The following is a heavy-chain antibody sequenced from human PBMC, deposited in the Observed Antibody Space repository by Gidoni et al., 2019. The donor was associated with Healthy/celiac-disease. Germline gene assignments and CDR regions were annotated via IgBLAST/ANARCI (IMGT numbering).Heavy chain of an antibody. Sequence: QVQLVESGGGVVQPGRSMRLSCAASGFTFSISGMHWVRQAPGKGLGWVAVIWYDGSNKYYADSVKVRFTISRDNSKNTLYLQMNSLRAEDTAVYYCARGPSQWLVPDYWGQGTLVTVSS. CDR1: GFTFSISG. CDR2: IWYDGSNK. J-gene: IGHJ4*02. V-gene: IGHV3-33*01. CDR3: ARGPSQWLVPDY. D-gene: IGHD6-19*01.